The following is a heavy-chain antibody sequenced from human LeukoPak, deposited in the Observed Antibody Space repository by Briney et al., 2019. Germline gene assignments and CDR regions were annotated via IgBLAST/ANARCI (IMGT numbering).Heavy chain of an antibody. V-gene: IGHV1-69*06. J-gene: IGHJ4*02. CDR1: GVTFSSYG. D-gene: IGHD3-10*01. Sequence: ASVKVSCKASGVTFSSYGITWVRQAPGQGLEWMGGIIPIFGKTNYAQKFQGRVTMTEDTSTDTAYMELSSLRSEDTAVYYCATLYGSGSYPGDWGQGTLVTVSS. CDR3: ATLYGSGSYPGD. CDR2: IIPIFGKT.